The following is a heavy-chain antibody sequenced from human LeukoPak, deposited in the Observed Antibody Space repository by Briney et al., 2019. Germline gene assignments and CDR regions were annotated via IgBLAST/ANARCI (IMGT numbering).Heavy chain of an antibody. CDR3: ARGRIQLWYFDY. CDR1: GFTFSRYS. Sequence: GGSLRLSCTASGFTFSRYSMNWVRQAAGKGLEWVSSICGSSTYIYYADALKGRFTISSDNAKKSVYLQIDSLRAEDTAVYYCARGRIQLWYFDYWGQGTLVTVSS. V-gene: IGHV3-21*01. CDR2: ICGSSTYI. J-gene: IGHJ4*02. D-gene: IGHD5-18*01.